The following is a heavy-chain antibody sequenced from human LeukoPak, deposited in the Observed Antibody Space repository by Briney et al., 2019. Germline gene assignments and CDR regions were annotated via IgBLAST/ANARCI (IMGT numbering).Heavy chain of an antibody. CDR1: GGSVSSGSFY. J-gene: IGHJ4*02. D-gene: IGHD4-17*01. Sequence: PSETLSLTCTVSGGSVSSGSFYWSWIRQPPGKGLEWIGYIFHSGSTNYNPSLKSRVTISVDTSKNQFSLKLSSVTAADTAIYYCASTDYGDYLLNYWGQGTLVTVSS. CDR3: ASTDYGDYLLNY. CDR2: IFHSGST. V-gene: IGHV4-61*01.